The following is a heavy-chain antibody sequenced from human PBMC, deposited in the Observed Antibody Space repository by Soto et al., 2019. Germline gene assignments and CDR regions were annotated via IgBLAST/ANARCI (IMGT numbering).Heavy chain of an antibody. D-gene: IGHD3-10*01. Sequence: LSLTCTVSGGSISSGDYYWSWIRQPPGKGLEWIGYIFYSGTTYHNPSLKSRVTISIDTSKNQFSLKLSSVTAADAAVYYCARGLNDYGSGSYYYYYGLDVWGQGSTVTVSS. CDR2: IFYSGTT. CDR3: ARGLNDYGSGSYYYYYGLDV. J-gene: IGHJ6*02. V-gene: IGHV4-30-4*01. CDR1: GGSISSGDYY.